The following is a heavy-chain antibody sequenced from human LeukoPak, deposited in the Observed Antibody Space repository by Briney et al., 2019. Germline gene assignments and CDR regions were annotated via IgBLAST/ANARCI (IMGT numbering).Heavy chain of an antibody. Sequence: SETLSLTCAVYGGSFSDYYWSWIRQPPGKGLEWIGEINHSGSTNYNPSLKSRVTISVDTSKNQFSLKLSSVTAADTAVYYCARIHSSGWYKSGRRYYFDYWGQGTLVTVSS. CDR1: GGSFSDYY. CDR3: ARIHSSGWYKSGRRYYFDY. D-gene: IGHD6-19*01. CDR2: INHSGST. J-gene: IGHJ4*02. V-gene: IGHV4-34*01.